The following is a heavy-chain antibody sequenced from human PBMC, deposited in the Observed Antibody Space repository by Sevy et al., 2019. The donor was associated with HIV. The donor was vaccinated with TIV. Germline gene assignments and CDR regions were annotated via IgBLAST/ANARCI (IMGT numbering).Heavy chain of an antibody. CDR3: ARGTPFWSGSYYFHS. Sequence: ASVKVSCKASGYTFTGYQIHWVRQAPGQGLQWMGWINPNSDGTNFAQKFQGRVTMTTDTSINKAYMELSRLRSDDTAVYYCARGTPFWSGSYYFHSWGQGTLVTVSS. J-gene: IGHJ4*02. CDR2: INPNSDGT. V-gene: IGHV1-2*02. CDR1: GYTFTGYQ. D-gene: IGHD3-3*01.